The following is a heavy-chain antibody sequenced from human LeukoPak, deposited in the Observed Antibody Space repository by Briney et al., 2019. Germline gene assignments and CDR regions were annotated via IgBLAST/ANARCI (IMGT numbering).Heavy chain of an antibody. CDR1: GFTFSSYE. Sequence: GGSLRLSCAASGFTFSSYEMNWDRQAPGKGLEWVSYISSSGTTIYYADSVKGRFTISRDNAKNSLYLQMNSLRAEDTAVYYCARVGVVVAATGNLWFDPWGQGTLVTVSS. CDR3: ARVGVVVAATGNLWFDP. V-gene: IGHV3-48*03. CDR2: ISSSGTTI. D-gene: IGHD2-15*01. J-gene: IGHJ5*02.